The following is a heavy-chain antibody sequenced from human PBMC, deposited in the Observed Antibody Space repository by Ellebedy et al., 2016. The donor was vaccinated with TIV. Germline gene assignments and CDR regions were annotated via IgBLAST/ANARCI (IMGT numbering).Heavy chain of an antibody. CDR1: GASISSNNW. CDR2: IFHTGRT. V-gene: IGHV4-4*02. J-gene: IGHJ6*02. Sequence: SETLSLXXTVSGASISSNNWWSWVRQPPGNGLEWIGDIFHTGRTNYNPSLRSRLTISVETSKNQLSLLLSSVTAADTAVYYCARMLTGYYNQYYEGMGVWGQGTTVTVSS. D-gene: IGHD3-9*01. CDR3: ARMLTGYYNQYYEGMGV.